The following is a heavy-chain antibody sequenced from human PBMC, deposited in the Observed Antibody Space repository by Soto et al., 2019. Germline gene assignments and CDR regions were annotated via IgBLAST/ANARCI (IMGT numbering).Heavy chain of an antibody. J-gene: IGHJ3*02. V-gene: IGHV4-39*01. CDR2: IYYNGRT. CDR3: ARHLEVAGAGHDAFDI. Sequence: QLQLHESGPGLVEPSETLSLTCTVSGGSITSSPYYWAWIRQSPWKGLEWVGSIYYNGRTYYNPSLNSRVTISVHTSSHQLSLELTSVTAADRAVYYCARHLEVAGAGHDAFDIWGQGTMVTVSS. CDR1: GGSITSSPYY. D-gene: IGHD6-13*01.